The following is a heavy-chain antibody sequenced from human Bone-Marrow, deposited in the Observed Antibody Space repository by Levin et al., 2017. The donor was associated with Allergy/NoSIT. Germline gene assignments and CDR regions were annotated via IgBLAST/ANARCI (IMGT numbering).Heavy chain of an antibody. D-gene: IGHD2-8*01. J-gene: IGHJ4*02. V-gene: IGHV1-2*06. CDR1: GYPFTDYY. CDR2: VTPHSGVT. CDR3: ARDSNGATSVPYFDN. Sequence: GESLKISCKAAGYPFTDYYIHWVRQAPGQGLEWLGRVTPHSGVTSYAQKFQGRVTLTRDTSISTAYMELSRLQSDDTAVYYCARDSNGATSVPYFDNWGQGTLVTVSS.